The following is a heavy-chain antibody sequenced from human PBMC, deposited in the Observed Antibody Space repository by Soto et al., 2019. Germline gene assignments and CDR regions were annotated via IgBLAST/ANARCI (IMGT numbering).Heavy chain of an antibody. V-gene: IGHV2-5*02. CDR1: GFSLSTSGVG. J-gene: IGHJ6*03. D-gene: IGHD6-13*01. CDR2: IYWDDDE. Sequence: QITLKESGPTLVKPTQTLTLTCTFSGFSLSTSGVGVGWIRQPPGKALEWLALIYWDDDERYSPSLKSRLTNTRDTSKNQVVLTMTIMDPVDTATYYCARRIAAAGPIGYYYYMDVWGKGTTVTVSS. CDR3: ARRIAAAGPIGYYYYMDV.